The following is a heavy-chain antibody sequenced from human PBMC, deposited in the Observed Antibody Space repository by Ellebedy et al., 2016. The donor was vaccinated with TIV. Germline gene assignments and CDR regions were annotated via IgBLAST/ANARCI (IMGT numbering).Heavy chain of an antibody. CDR3: ARGPLGESSGSYFGGPRRYFDY. CDR2: INHSGST. D-gene: IGHD1-26*01. J-gene: IGHJ4*02. V-gene: IGHV4-34*01. Sequence: SETLSLXXAVYGGSFSGYYWSWIRQPPGKGLEWIGEINHSGSTNYNPSLKSRVTISVDTSKNQFSLKLSSVTAADTAVYYCARGPLGESSGSYFGGPRRYFDYWGQGTLVTVSS. CDR1: GGSFSGYY.